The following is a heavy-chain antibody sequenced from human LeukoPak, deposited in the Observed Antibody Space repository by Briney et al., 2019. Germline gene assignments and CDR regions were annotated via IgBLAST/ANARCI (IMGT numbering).Heavy chain of an antibody. CDR2: INHSGST. V-gene: IGHV4-39*07. J-gene: IGHJ4*02. CDR1: GGSISGSGFY. D-gene: IGHD2-2*01. Sequence: PSETLSLTCTVSGGSISGSGFYWGWIRQPPGKGLEWIGEINHSGSTNYNPSLKSRVTISVDTSKNQFSLKLSSVTAADTAVYYCARGRSTSCYPDYWGQGTLVTVSS. CDR3: ARGRSTSCYPDY.